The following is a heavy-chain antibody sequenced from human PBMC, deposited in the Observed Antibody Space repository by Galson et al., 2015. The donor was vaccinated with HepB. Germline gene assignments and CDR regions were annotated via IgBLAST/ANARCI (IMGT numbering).Heavy chain of an antibody. CDR2: VDPEDGET. V-gene: IGHV1-69-2*01. CDR1: GYTFTDYY. CDR3: ATGAAVAGDHAEYFQH. J-gene: IGHJ1*01. D-gene: IGHD6-19*01. Sequence: VKVSCKVSGYTFTDYYMHWVQQAPGKGLEWMGLVDPEDGETIYAEKFQGRVTITADTSTDTAYMELSSLRSEDTAVYYCATGAAVAGDHAEYFQHWGQGTLVTVSS.